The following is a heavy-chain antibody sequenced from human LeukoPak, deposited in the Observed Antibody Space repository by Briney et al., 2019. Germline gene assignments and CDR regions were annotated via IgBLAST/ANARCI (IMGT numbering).Heavy chain of an antibody. J-gene: IGHJ6*03. V-gene: IGHV3-23*01. CDR3: ARVVGGRRKNNMVLSGVTPTHYYYYMDV. CDR1: GFTFSSYA. CDR2: ITATSSST. Sequence: GGSLRLSCAASGFTFSSYAMSWVRQAPGKRLEWVSAITATSSSTYDADSVQGRFTISRDNSKNTLFLQMNSLRPEDTAIYYCARVVGGRRKNNMVLSGVTPTHYYYYMDVWGKGTTVTVSS. D-gene: IGHD4-23*01.